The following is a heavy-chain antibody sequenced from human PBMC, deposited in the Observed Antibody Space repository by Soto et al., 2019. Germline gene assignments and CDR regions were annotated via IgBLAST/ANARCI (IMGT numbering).Heavy chain of an antibody. CDR3: ARPPLYSNGGYFDS. V-gene: IGHV3-23*01. CDR2: TSNNGDRT. J-gene: IGHJ4*02. CDR1: GFTFTDHA. Sequence: GGSLRLSCAVSGFTFTDHAMTWVRQAPGKGLEWVSTTSNNGDRTFYADSVKGRFTVSTDRTNNTLYLQMNSLRADDTAVYFCARPPLYSNGGYFDSWGQGTLVTVSS. D-gene: IGHD6-19*01.